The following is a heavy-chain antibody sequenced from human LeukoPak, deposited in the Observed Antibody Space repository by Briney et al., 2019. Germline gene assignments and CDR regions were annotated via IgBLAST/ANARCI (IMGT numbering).Heavy chain of an antibody. J-gene: IGHJ3*02. CDR1: GGSFSGYY. D-gene: IGHD3-22*01. Sequence: PSETLSLTCAVYGGSFSGYYWSWIRQPPGKGLEWIGEINHSGSTNYNPSLKSRVTISVDTSKNQFSLKLSSVTAADTAVYYCARSLYYYDSSGYYEDDAFDICGQGTMVTVSS. V-gene: IGHV4-34*01. CDR2: INHSGST. CDR3: ARSLYYYDSSGYYEDDAFDI.